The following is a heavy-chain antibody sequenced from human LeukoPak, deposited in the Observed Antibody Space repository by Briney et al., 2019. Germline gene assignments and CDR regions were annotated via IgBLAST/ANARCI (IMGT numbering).Heavy chain of an antibody. J-gene: IGHJ4*02. CDR1: GFTFSSYA. CDR3: AKVKGYYYDSSGFDY. V-gene: IGHV3-23*01. CDR2: ISGSGGST. Sequence: GGSLRLSCAASGFTFSSYAMSWVRQAPGKGLEWVSAISGSGGSTYYADSVKGRFTISRDNSKNTLYLQMNSLRAEDTAVYYCAKVKGYYYDSSGFDYWGQGTLVTVSS. D-gene: IGHD3-22*01.